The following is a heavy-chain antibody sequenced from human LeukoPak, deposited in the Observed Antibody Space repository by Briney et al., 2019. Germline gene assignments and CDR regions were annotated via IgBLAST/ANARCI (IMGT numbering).Heavy chain of an antibody. V-gene: IGHV1-69*13. J-gene: IGHJ4*02. Sequence: ASVKVSCKASGGTFSSYAISWVRQAPGQGLEWIGGIIPIFGTANYAQKFQGRVTITADESTSTAYMELSSLRSEDTAVYYCATANYGYSYGNGYWGQGTLVTVSS. D-gene: IGHD5-18*01. CDR1: GGTFSSYA. CDR2: IIPIFGTA. CDR3: ATANYGYSYGNGY.